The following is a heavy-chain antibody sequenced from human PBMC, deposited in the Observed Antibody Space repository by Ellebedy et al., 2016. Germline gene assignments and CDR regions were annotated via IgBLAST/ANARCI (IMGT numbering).Heavy chain of an antibody. J-gene: IGHJ5*02. CDR3: ATSRAPFEA. D-gene: IGHD3-9*01. CDR2: ITSSSNYI. Sequence: GGSLRLXXAASGFAFSSNTMSWVRQSPGKGLEWVSSITSSSNYIYYADSVKGRFTISRDNAKKSLYLQMSSLRAEDTAIYYCATSRAPFEAWGQGTLVTVSS. CDR1: GFAFSSNT. V-gene: IGHV3-21*01.